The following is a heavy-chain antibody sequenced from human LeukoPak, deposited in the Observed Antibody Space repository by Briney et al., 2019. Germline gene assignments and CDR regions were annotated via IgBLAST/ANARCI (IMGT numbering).Heavy chain of an antibody. D-gene: IGHD3-3*01. CDR2: INPDGSIK. V-gene: IGHV3-7*01. J-gene: IGHJ4*02. Sequence: PGGSLRLSCAASGFTFGGYWMSWVRQAPGRGLEWVANINPDGSIKYYVDSVTGRFTISRDNAKNSLYLQMNSLRAEDTAVYYCVSGFLQWLYWGQGTLVTVSS. CDR3: VSGFLQWLY. CDR1: GFTFGGYW.